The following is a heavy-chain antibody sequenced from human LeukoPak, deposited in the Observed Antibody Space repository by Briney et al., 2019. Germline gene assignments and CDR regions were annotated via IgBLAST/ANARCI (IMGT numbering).Heavy chain of an antibody. CDR3: ARAMDV. CDR1: GFSFSSYW. CDR2: IKKDGSEK. J-gene: IGHJ6*03. Sequence: PGGSLRLSCATSGFSFSSYWMSWVRQAPGKGLEWVANIKKDGSEKYYVDSVKGRFTISRDNVKNSLYLQMNSLRAEDTGVYYCARAMDVWGEGTTVTVSS. V-gene: IGHV3-7*03.